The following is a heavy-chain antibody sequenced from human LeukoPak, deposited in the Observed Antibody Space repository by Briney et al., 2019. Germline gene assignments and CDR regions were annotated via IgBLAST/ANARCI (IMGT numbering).Heavy chain of an antibody. CDR3: VRSPNSAGFPNWFDP. D-gene: IGHD6-19*01. CDR2: ISSSNDYI. Sequence: GGSLRLSCAASGFTFSTSTMNWVRQAPGKGLEWVSSISSSNDYIYYADSVKGRFTISRDNAKNSLYLQMNSLRAEHRAVCYCVRSPNSAGFPNWFDPWGQGTLVTVSS. CDR1: GFTFSTST. V-gene: IGHV3-21*01. J-gene: IGHJ5*02.